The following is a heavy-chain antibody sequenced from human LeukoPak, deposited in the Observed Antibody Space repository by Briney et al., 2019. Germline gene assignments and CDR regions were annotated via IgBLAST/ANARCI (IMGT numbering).Heavy chain of an antibody. Sequence: GGSLRLSCAASGFTFSSYAMSWVRQAPGKGLEWVSAISGSVGSTYYADSVRGRFTISRDNAKNTLYLQMNSLRAEDTAVYYCAKPSITIFGVVNYFDHWGQGTLVTVSS. CDR3: AKPSITIFGVVNYFDH. CDR1: GFTFSSYA. V-gene: IGHV3-23*01. D-gene: IGHD3-3*01. CDR2: ISGSVGST. J-gene: IGHJ4*02.